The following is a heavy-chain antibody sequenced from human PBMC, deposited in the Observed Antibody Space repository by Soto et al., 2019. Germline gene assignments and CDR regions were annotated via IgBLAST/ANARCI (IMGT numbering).Heavy chain of an antibody. CDR2: IWYDGSNK. CDR3: AREEMSGNTIFGVVIPPTFSYYYYGMDV. Sequence: GGSLRLSCAASGFTFSSCGMHWVRQAPGKGLEWVAVIWYDGSNKYYADSVKGRFTSSRDNSKNTLYLQMNSLRAEDTAVYYCAREEMSGNTIFGVVIPPTFSYYYYGMDVWGQGTTVTVSS. V-gene: IGHV3-33*01. D-gene: IGHD3-3*01. CDR1: GFTFSSCG. J-gene: IGHJ6*02.